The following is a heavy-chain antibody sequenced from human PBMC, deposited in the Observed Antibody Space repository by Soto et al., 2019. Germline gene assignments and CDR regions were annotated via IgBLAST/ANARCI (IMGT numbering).Heavy chain of an antibody. J-gene: IGHJ6*02. V-gene: IGHV5-51*01. CDR1: GYSFTSYW. CDR2: IYPGDSYT. D-gene: IGHD5-18*01. Sequence: GESLKISCKGSGYSFTSYWIGWVRQMPGKGLEWMWIIYPGDSYTRYSPSFQGQVTISADKSISTAYLQWSSLKASDTAMYYCARHSADTAMVKWMGPAPAGQYYYYYYGMDVWGQGTTVTVSS. CDR3: ARHSADTAMVKWMGPAPAGQYYYYYYGMDV.